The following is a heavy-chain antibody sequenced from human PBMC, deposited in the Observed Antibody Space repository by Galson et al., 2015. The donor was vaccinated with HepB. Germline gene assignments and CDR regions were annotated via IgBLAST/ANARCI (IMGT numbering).Heavy chain of an antibody. V-gene: IGHV4-4*07. CDR3: ARGVTMVRGAYYYYGMDV. CDR2: IYTSGST. Sequence: LSLTCTVSGGSISSYYWSWIRQPAGKGLEWIGRIYTSGSTNYNPSLKSRVTMSVDTSKNQFSPKLSSVTAADTAVYYCARGVTMVRGAYYYYGMDVWGQGTTVTVSS. CDR1: GGSISSYY. D-gene: IGHD3-10*01. J-gene: IGHJ6*02.